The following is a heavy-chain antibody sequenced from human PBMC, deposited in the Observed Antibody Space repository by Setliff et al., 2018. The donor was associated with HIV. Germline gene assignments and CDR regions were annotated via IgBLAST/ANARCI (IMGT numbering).Heavy chain of an antibody. D-gene: IGHD3-3*01. J-gene: IGHJ3*02. V-gene: IGHV1-69*13. CDR1: GGTFTNYA. CDR3: ARDRETIFGVVILPDDAFDI. CDR2: IIPMFSTT. Sequence: SVKVSCKASGGTFTNYAITWVRQAPGQGLEWMGGIIPMFSTTTYAHKFQGRLTITADESTSTAYMELSSLRSEDTAVYYCARDRETIFGVVILPDDAFDIWGQGTMVTVSS.